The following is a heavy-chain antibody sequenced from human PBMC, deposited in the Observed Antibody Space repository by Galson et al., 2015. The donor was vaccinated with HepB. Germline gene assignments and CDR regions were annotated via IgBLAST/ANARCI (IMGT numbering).Heavy chain of an antibody. D-gene: IGHD3-10*01. J-gene: IGHJ4*02. Sequence: QSGAEVKKPGESLKISCKGSGYSFTTYWISWVRQSPGKGLEWMGRIDTSDSYTNYGPSSQGHVTFSTDKSIFTAYLQWSSLKASDTAIYYCARHSPITMEFDYWGQGTLVTVSS. V-gene: IGHV5-10-1*01. CDR2: IDTSDSYT. CDR1: GYSFTTYW. CDR3: ARHSPITMEFDY.